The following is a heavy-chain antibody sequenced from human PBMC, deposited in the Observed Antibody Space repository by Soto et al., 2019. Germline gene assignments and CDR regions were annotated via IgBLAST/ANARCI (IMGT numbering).Heavy chain of an antibody. Sequence: EVQVVESGGGLVQPGRSLRLCYAASRFSFDDYAMHWVRQAPGKGLEWVSGISWNSGTIGYADSVKGRFTISRDNAKNSLYLQMNSLRAEDTALYYCAKSTGGTANGMGVWGQGTTVTVSS. CDR1: RFSFDDYA. CDR2: ISWNSGTI. D-gene: IGHD2-8*02. CDR3: AKSTGGTANGMGV. J-gene: IGHJ6*02. V-gene: IGHV3-9*01.